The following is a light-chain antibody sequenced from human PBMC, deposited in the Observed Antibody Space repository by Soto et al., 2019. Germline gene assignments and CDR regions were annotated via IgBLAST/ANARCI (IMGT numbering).Light chain of an antibody. CDR3: HQSFTRPHT. CDR2: AAY. Sequence: DIQMTQSPSSLSASVGGRVTITCRASQTISTYLDWYQQTPGRAPALLISAAYTLQSGVPSRFSGSGSGTEVTLTISSLQPQDFATYYCHQSFTRPHTFGQGTKLEMK. J-gene: IGKJ2*01. V-gene: IGKV1-39*01. CDR1: QTISTY.